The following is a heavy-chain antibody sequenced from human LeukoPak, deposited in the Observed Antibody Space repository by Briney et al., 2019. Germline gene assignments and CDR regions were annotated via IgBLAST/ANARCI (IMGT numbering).Heavy chain of an antibody. CDR2: IYHSGST. D-gene: IGHD3-10*01. V-gene: IGHV4-30-2*01. CDR3: ARVPITMVRGVAIGWFDP. J-gene: IGHJ5*02. Sequence: SETLSLTCAVSGGSISSGGYSWRWIRQPPGKGLEWIGYIYHSGSTYYNPSLKSRVTISVDRSKNQFSLKLSSVTAADTAVYYCARVPITMVRGVAIGWFDPGAREPWSPSPQ. CDR1: GGSISSGGYS.